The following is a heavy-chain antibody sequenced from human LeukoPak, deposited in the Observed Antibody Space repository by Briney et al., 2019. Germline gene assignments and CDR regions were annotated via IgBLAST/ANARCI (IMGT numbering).Heavy chain of an antibody. Sequence: PGRSLRLSCAASGFTFSSYGMHWVRQAPGKGLEWVAVISYDGSNKYYADSVKDRFTISRDNSKNTLYLQMNSLRAEDTAVYDCAKDDRRYCSGGSCYDLGYWGQGTLVTVSS. J-gene: IGHJ4*02. CDR1: GFTFSSYG. V-gene: IGHV3-30*18. D-gene: IGHD2-15*01. CDR3: AKDDRRYCSGGSCYDLGY. CDR2: ISYDGSNK.